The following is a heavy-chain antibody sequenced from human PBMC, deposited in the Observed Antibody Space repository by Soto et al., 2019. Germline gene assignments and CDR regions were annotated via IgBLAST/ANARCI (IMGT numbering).Heavy chain of an antibody. V-gene: IGHV1-2*04. CDR1: GYTFTGYY. CDR2: INPNSGGT. CDR3: ARGGIVVVPAPHLFDY. D-gene: IGHD2-2*01. Sequence: ASVKVSCKASGYTFTGYYMHWVRQAPGQGLEWMGWINPNSGGTNYAQKFQGWVTMTRDTSISTAYMELSRLRSDDTAVYYCARGGIVVVPAPHLFDYWRQGTLVTVSS. J-gene: IGHJ4*02.